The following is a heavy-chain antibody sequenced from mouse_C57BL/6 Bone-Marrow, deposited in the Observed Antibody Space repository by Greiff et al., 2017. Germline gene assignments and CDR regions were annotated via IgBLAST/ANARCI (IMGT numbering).Heavy chain of an antibody. CDR2: IDPEDGDT. CDR1: GFNIKDYY. CDR3: TTPQTGTRYAMDY. Sequence: EVKLQESGAELVRPGASVKLSCTASGFNIKDYYMHWVKQRPEQGLEWIGRIDPEDGDTEYAPKFQGKATMTADTSSNTAYLQLSSLTSEDTAVYYCTTPQTGTRYAMDYWGQGTSVTVSS. V-gene: IGHV14-1*01. J-gene: IGHJ4*01. D-gene: IGHD4-1*01.